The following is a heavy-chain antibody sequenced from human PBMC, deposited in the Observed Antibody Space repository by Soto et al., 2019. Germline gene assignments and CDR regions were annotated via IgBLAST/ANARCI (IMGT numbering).Heavy chain of an antibody. V-gene: IGHV3-23*01. Sequence: GGFHRLPWSASGFNFVSHGVSRVRQAPGKGLEWVSAISGSGGSTYYADSVKGRFTISRDNSKNTLYLQMNSLRAEDTAVYYCAKDRGIADRWGQGTLVTVSS. D-gene: IGHD6-13*01. CDR3: AKDRGIADR. CDR2: ISGSGGST. CDR1: GFNFVSHG. J-gene: IGHJ5*02.